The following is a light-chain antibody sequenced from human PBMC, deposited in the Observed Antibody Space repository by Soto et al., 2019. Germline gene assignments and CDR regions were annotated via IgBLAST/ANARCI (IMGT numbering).Light chain of an antibody. CDR2: GNN. J-gene: IGLJ2*01. Sequence: QSVLTQLPSVSGAPGQRVTISCTGSTSNIGAGYDVHWYQQLPEAAPKLLIYGNNNQPSGVPDRFSGSKSGISASLAIAGLQAEDEADYFCQSYDTMLSGPGVFGGGTKLTVL. V-gene: IGLV1-40*01. CDR3: QSYDTMLSGPGV. CDR1: TSNIGAGYD.